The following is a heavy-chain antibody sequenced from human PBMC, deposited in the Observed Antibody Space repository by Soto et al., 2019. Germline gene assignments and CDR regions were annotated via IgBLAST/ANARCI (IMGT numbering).Heavy chain of an antibody. D-gene: IGHD2-2*02. CDR3: AHSQAADIVVVPAAIMDVDAFDI. Sequence: SGPTLVKPPQTLTLTCTFSGFSLSTSGVGVGWIRQPPGKALEWLALIYWDDDKRYSPSLKSRLTITKDTSKNQVVLTMTNMDPVDTATYYCAHSQAADIVVVPAAIMDVDAFDIWGQGTMVTVSS. V-gene: IGHV2-5*02. CDR1: GFSLSTSGVG. J-gene: IGHJ3*02. CDR2: IYWDDDK.